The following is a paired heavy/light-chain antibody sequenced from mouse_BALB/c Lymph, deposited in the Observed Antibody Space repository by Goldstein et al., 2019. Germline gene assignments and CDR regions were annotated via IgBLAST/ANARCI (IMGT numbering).Heavy chain of an antibody. Sequence: EVQLVESGGGLVKPGGSLKLSCAASGFAFSSYDMSWVRQTPEKRLEWVAYISSGGGSTYYPDTVKGRFTISRDNAKNTLYLQMSSLKSEDTAMYYCARHGNSYYFDYWGQGTTLTVSS. CDR1: GFAFSSYD. CDR2: ISSGGGST. D-gene: IGHD2-1*01. V-gene: IGHV5-12-1*01. J-gene: IGHJ2*01. CDR3: ARHGNSYYFDY.
Light chain of an antibody. Sequence: ENVLTQSPAIMAASLGQKVTMTCSASSSVSSSYLHWYQQKSGASPKPLIHRTSNLASGVPARFSGSGSGTSYSLTISSVEAEDDATYYCQQWSGYPLTFGAGTKLELK. CDR2: RTS. J-gene: IGKJ5*01. CDR1: SSVSSSY. V-gene: IGKV4-58*01. CDR3: QQWSGYPLT.